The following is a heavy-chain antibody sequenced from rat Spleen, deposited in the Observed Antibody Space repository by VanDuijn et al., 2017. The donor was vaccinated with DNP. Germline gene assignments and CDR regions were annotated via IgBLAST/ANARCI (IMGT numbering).Heavy chain of an antibody. D-gene: IGHD1-4*01. CDR3: ARSRLPGYYPFAC. Sequence: EVQLVESGGGVVQPGRSLKLSCAVSGFTFSDYTMAWVRQAPKKGLEWVATIIYDGSRTFFRDSVKGRFTISRDNAKSSLYLQMNSLKSEDTATYYCARSRLPGYYPFACWGQGTLVTVSS. V-gene: IGHV5S10*01. J-gene: IGHJ3*01. CDR2: IIYDGSRT. CDR1: GFTFSDYT.